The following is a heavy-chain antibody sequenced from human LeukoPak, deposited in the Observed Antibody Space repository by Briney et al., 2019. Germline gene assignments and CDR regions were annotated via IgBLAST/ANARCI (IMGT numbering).Heavy chain of an antibody. V-gene: IGHV4-4*07. CDR2: MYTSGST. CDR1: GGSISSHY. J-gene: IGHJ4*02. D-gene: IGHD6-19*01. CDR3: AKTVAGKTDYYFDY. Sequence: PSETLSLTCTVSGGSISSHYWSWIRQPAGKGLEWIVRMYTSGSTNYNPSLKSRVTMSVDTSKNQFSLRLTSVTAADTAVYYCAKTVAGKTDYYFDYWGQGTLVTVSS.